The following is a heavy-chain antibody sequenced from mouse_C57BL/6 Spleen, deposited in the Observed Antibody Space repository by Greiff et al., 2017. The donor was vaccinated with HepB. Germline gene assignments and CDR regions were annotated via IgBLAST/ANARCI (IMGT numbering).Heavy chain of an antibody. J-gene: IGHJ3*01. CDR3: ARWGLLREAWFAY. CDR1: GYTFTSYW. Sequence: QVQLQQSGAELVKPGASVKMSCKASGYTFTSYWITWVKQRPGQGLEWIGDIYPGSGSTNYNEKFKSKATLTVDTSSSTAYMQLSSLTSEDSAVYYCARWGLLREAWFAYWGQGTLVTVSA. CDR2: IYPGSGST. V-gene: IGHV1-55*01. D-gene: IGHD1-1*01.